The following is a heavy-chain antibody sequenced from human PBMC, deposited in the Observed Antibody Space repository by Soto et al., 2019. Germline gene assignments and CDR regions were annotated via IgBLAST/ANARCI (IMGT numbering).Heavy chain of an antibody. CDR1: GFTFSSYA. V-gene: IGHV3-30-3*01. J-gene: IGHJ4*02. Sequence: GGSLRLSCAASGFTFSSYAMHWVRQAPGKGLEWVAVISYDGSNKYYADSVKGRFTISRENSKNTLYLQMNSLRAEDTAVYYCARDLPSGYCSGGSCYGVFDYWGQGTLVTVSS. CDR3: ARDLPSGYCSGGSCYGVFDY. D-gene: IGHD2-15*01. CDR2: ISYDGSNK.